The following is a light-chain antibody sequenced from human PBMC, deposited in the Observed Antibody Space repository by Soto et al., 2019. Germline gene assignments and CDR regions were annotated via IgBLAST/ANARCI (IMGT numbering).Light chain of an antibody. Sequence: DIQMTQSPSSVSASVGDRVTITCRASQDISTWLAWYQQKPGKAPKLLIYDASSWASGVPARFSGSGFGTDFTLTISSLQPEDFAMYYCQQDNSSPFTFGPGTKVDIK. V-gene: IGKV1-12*01. CDR1: QDISTW. CDR3: QQDNSSPFT. CDR2: DAS. J-gene: IGKJ3*01.